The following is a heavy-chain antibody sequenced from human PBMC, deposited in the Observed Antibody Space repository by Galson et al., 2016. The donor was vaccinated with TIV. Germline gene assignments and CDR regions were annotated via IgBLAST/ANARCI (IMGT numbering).Heavy chain of an antibody. Sequence: SLRLSCAASGFTFSASTMHWVRQASGKGLEWVARVRTKPNNYATAYAAWVEGRFTISRDDSKNTAYLQMNRLITEDTAVYYCTKLGDFVVFHHWGQGALVTVSS. CDR2: VRTKPNNYAT. CDR3: TKLGDFVVFHH. J-gene: IGHJ4*02. D-gene: IGHD2-15*01. V-gene: IGHV3-73*01. CDR1: GFTFSAST.